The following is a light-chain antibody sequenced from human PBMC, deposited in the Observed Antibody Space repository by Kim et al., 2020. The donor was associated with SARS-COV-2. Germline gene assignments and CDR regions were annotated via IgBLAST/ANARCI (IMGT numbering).Light chain of an antibody. CDR2: RDN. CDR1: SSNIGSNY. J-gene: IGLJ3*02. Sequence: QPVLTQPPSASGTPGQRATISCSGSSSNIGSNYVYWYQQLPGTAPKLLIYRDNERPSGVPDRFSGSKSGTSASLAISGLRSEDEADYYCAAWDERLSGWVFGGGTKLTVL. V-gene: IGLV1-47*01. CDR3: AAWDERLSGWV.